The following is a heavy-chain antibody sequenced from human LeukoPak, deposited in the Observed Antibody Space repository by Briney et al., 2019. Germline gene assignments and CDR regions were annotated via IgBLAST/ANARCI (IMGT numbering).Heavy chain of an antibody. D-gene: IGHD3-10*01. Sequence: GGSLRLSCAASGFTVSRKYISWVRQAPGKGLEWVGRTRNKANSYTTEYAASVKGRFTISRDDSKNSLYLQMNSLKTEDTAVYYCAREAMVRGPKHYYYGMDVWGQGTTVTVSS. J-gene: IGHJ6*02. CDR2: TRNKANSYTT. CDR3: AREAMVRGPKHYYYGMDV. V-gene: IGHV3-72*01. CDR1: GFTVSRKY.